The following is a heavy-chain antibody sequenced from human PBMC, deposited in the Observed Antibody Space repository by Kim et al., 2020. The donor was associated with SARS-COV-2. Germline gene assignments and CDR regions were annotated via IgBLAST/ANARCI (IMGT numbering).Heavy chain of an antibody. Sequence: GGSLRLSCAASGFTFSDHYMDWVRQAPGKGLEWVGRTRNKANSYTTEYAASVKGRFTISRDDSKNSLYLQMNSLKTEDTAVYYCARSPYCSGGSCYSSPDAFDIWGQGTMVTVSS. CDR3: ARSPYCSGGSCYSSPDAFDI. J-gene: IGHJ3*02. CDR2: TRNKANSYTT. V-gene: IGHV3-72*01. CDR1: GFTFSDHY. D-gene: IGHD2-15*01.